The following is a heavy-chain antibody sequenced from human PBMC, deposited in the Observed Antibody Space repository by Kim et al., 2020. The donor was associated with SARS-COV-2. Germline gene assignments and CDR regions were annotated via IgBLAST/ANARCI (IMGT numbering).Heavy chain of an antibody. D-gene: IGHD3-22*01. Sequence: SVKVSCKASGGTFSSYAISWVRQAPGQGLEWMGGIIPIFGTANYAQKFQGRVTITADESTSTAYMELSSLRSEDTAVYYCARGLQRYYDCSGYYGPGGIFDYWGQGTLVTVSS. J-gene: IGHJ4*02. CDR1: GGTFSSYA. CDR2: IIPIFGTA. CDR3: ARGLQRYYDCSGYYGPGGIFDY. V-gene: IGHV1-69*13.